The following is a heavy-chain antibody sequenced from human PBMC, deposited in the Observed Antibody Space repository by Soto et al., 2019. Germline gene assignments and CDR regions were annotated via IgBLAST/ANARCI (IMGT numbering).Heavy chain of an antibody. CDR2: INPDNGNA. Sequence: QVQLVQSGAEEKKPGASVKVSCKASGYTFTTYAIHWVRQAPGQGLEWRGWINPDNGNAKYSQKFQGRLTITRDTSATTAYMELSSLRSEDTAVYYCARVVGTYWGQGALVTVSS. J-gene: IGHJ4*02. V-gene: IGHV1-3*05. CDR1: GYTFTTYA. D-gene: IGHD1-26*01. CDR3: ARVVGTY.